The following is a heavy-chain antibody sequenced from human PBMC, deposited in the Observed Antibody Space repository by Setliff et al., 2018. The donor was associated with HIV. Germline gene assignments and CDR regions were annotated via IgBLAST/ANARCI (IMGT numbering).Heavy chain of an antibody. Sequence: PSETLSLTCAVSGVSISSNWWSWVRQPPGKGLEWIGEIYHSGSTNYNPSLKSRVTISVDKSKNQFSLKLSSVTAADTAVYYCARESRSMHVAHWGQGTLVTVSS. D-gene: IGHD5-12*01. CDR3: ARESRSMHVAH. CDR2: IYHSGST. J-gene: IGHJ4*02. V-gene: IGHV4-4*02. CDR1: GVSISSNW.